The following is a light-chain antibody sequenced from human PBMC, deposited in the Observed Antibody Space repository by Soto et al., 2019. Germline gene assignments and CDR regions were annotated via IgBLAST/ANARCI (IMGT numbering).Light chain of an antibody. V-gene: IGKV3-11*01. CDR3: QQRSNWSYT. Sequence: EIVLTQSPATLSLSPGERATLSCRASQSVGSYLAWYQQKPGQAPRLLIYDASNRATGIPARFSGSGSGTDFTLTISILEPEDYAVYYCQQRSNWSYTFSQGTKLEIK. CDR1: QSVGSY. J-gene: IGKJ2*01. CDR2: DAS.